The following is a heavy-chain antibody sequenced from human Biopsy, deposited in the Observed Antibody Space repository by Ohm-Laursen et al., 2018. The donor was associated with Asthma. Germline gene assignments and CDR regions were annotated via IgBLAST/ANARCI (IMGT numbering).Heavy chain of an antibody. CDR3: ARNTWINVMSGGVGAFEL. D-gene: IGHD3-16*01. V-gene: IGHV4-31*03. Sequence: TLSLTCTVSYGSITSGGYYWTWIRQHPGKGLEWIGFIYYSGSTYYNPSLKSRVSISIDTSKNQFSLKLSSVTAADTAVYYCARNTWINVMSGGVGAFELWGHGTRVTVSS. J-gene: IGHJ3*01. CDR1: YGSITSGGYY. CDR2: IYYSGST.